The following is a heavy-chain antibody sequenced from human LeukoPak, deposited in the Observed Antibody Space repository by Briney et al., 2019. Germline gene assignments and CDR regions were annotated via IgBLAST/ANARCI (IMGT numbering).Heavy chain of an antibody. D-gene: IGHD3-22*01. Sequence: ASVKVPCKASGGTFSSYAISWVRQAPGQGLEWMGGIIPIFGTANYAQKFQGRVTITADESTSTAYMELSSLRSEDTAVYYCARTSYYDSSGYYSLGAFDIWGQGTMVTVSS. V-gene: IGHV1-69*13. CDR1: GGTFSSYA. J-gene: IGHJ3*02. CDR2: IIPIFGTA. CDR3: ARTSYYDSSGYYSLGAFDI.